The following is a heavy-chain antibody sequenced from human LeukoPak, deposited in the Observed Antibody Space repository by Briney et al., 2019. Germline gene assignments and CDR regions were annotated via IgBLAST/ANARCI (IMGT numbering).Heavy chain of an antibody. D-gene: IGHD2-8*01. CDR1: GGSITTTNW. CDR3: SRENGAFSPFGY. Sequence: PSETLSLTCGVSGGSITTTNWWRWVRQFPGQGLQWIGNVSLDGGTNYNPSLTSRVTMSLDRAKNLLSLILNSVTAAATAVYYCSRENGAFSPFGYWGQGILVTV. J-gene: IGHJ4*02. V-gene: IGHV4-4*02. CDR2: VSLDGGT.